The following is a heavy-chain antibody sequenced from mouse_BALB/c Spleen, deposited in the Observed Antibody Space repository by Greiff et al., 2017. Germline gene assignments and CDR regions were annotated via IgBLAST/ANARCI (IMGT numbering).Heavy chain of an antibody. J-gene: IGHJ4*01. D-gene: IGHD1-1*01. Sequence: EVQLVESGGGLVKPGGSLKLSCAASGFTFSSYTMSWVRQTPEKRLEWVATISSGGGNTYYPDSVKGRFTISRDNAKNNLYLQMSSLRSEDTALYYCARGGKLRDAMDYWGQGTSVTVSS. CDR1: GFTFSSYT. CDR2: ISSGGGNT. V-gene: IGHV5-9*03. CDR3: ARGGKLRDAMDY.